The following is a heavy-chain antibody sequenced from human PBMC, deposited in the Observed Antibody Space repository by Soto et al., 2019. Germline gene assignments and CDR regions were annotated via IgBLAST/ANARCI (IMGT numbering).Heavy chain of an antibody. CDR2: IIPIPGTA. CDR1: GGTFGSYA. D-gene: IGHD2-2*01. CDR3: ARSQGSSTSLEIYYYYYYGMDV. J-gene: IGHJ6*02. Sequence: QVQLVQSGAEVKKPGSSVKVSCKASGGTFGSYAISWVRQAPGQGLEWMGGIIPIPGTANYAQKFQGRVTIAADESTSTPYMELSSLRSEDTAVYYCARSQGSSTSLEIYYYYYYGMDVWGQGTTVPVSS. V-gene: IGHV1-69*01.